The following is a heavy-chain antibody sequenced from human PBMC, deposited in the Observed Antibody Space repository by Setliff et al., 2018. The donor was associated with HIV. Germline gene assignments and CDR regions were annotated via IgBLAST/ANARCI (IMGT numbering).Heavy chain of an antibody. CDR2: ISGSGSTK. Sequence: PGGSLRLSCAASGFRFNIYAMTWVRQAPGKGLQWVSSISGSGSTKNYADSVTGRFTIARDNSKNTVDLQMNRLRLEDTGVYYCVREGHSSGRGGSFDMWGQGTLVTVSS. CDR1: GFRFNIYA. D-gene: IGHD6-19*01. J-gene: IGHJ3*02. CDR3: VREGHSSGRGGSFDM. V-gene: IGHV3-23*01.